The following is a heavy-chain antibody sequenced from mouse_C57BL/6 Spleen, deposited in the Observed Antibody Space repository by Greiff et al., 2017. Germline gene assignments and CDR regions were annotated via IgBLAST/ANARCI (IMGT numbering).Heavy chain of an antibody. J-gene: IGHJ4*01. CDR2: IHPNSGST. D-gene: IGHD1-1*01. Sequence: VKLQQPGAELVKPGASVKLSCKASGYTFTSYWMHWVKQRPGQGLEWIGMIHPNSGSTNYNEKFKSKATLTVDKSSSTAYMQLSSLTSEDSAVYYCAREGITTRDAMDYWGQGTSVTVSS. V-gene: IGHV1-64*01. CDR3: AREGITTRDAMDY. CDR1: GYTFTSYW.